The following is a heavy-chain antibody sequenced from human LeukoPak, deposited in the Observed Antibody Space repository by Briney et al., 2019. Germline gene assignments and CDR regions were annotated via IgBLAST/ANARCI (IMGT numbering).Heavy chain of an antibody. Sequence: PGGALRLSCAASGFTFISYAMSWVRQAPGKGLEWVSAISDSGGSTYYADSVKGRFTISRDNSKNTLYLQMNSLRAEDTAIYYCARACSGGSCYFSAFDIWGQGTMVTVSS. CDR2: ISDSGGST. J-gene: IGHJ3*02. D-gene: IGHD2-15*01. CDR3: ARACSGGSCYFSAFDI. V-gene: IGHV3-23*01. CDR1: GFTFISYA.